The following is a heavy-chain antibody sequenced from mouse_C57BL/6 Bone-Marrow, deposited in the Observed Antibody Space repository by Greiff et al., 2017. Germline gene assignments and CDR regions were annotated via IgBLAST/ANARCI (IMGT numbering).Heavy chain of an antibody. CDR1: GYTFTGYW. V-gene: IGHV1-9*01. CDR2: ILPGSGST. D-gene: IGHD2-3*01. Sequence: QVQLQQSGAELMKPGASVTLSCKATGYTFTGYWIEWVKQRPGHGLEWIGEILPGSGSTNYNEKFKGKATFTADTSSNTAYMQLSSLTTEYSAIYYCASWGWLPYWYFDVWGTGTTGTVSS. J-gene: IGHJ1*03. CDR3: ASWGWLPYWYFDV.